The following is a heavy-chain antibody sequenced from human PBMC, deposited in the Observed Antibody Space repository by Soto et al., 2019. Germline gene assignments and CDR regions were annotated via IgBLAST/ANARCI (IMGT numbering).Heavy chain of an antibody. Sequence: GGSLRLSRAASGFTFSGSAKHWVRQASGKGLEWVGRIRSKANSYATAYAASVKGRFTISRDDSKNTAYLQMNSLKTEDTAVYYCTRPSYDFWSDNNWFDPWGQGTLVTVSS. CDR2: IRSKANSYAT. V-gene: IGHV3-73*01. CDR1: GFTFSGSA. J-gene: IGHJ5*02. CDR3: TRPSYDFWSDNNWFDP. D-gene: IGHD3-3*01.